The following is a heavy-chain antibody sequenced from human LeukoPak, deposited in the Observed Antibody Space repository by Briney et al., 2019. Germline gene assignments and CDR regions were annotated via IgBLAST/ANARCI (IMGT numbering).Heavy chain of an antibody. CDR2: IYYSGST. CDR1: GGSISSGGYY. J-gene: IGHJ3*02. D-gene: IGHD3-3*01. Sequence: SETLSLTCTVSGGSISSGGYYWSWIRQHPGKGLEWIGYIYYSGSTYYNPSLKSRVTISVDTSKNQFSLKLSSVTAADTAVYYCARASPTYYDFWSGSRGGDAFDIWGQGTMVTVSS. V-gene: IGHV4-31*03. CDR3: ARASPTYYDFWSGSRGGDAFDI.